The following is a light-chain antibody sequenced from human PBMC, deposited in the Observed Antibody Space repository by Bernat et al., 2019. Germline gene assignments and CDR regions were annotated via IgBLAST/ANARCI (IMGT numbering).Light chain of an antibody. V-gene: IGLV2-14*03. Sequence: QSALTQPASVSGSPGQSITISCTGTSSDVGGYNYVSWYQQHPGRAPKLMIYDVRDRPSGISNRFSGSTSGNTASLTISGLLADDEADYYCSSYTSSSTLVFGGGTRLTVL. CDR2: DVR. CDR3: SSYTSSSTLV. J-gene: IGLJ3*02. CDR1: SSDVGGYNY.